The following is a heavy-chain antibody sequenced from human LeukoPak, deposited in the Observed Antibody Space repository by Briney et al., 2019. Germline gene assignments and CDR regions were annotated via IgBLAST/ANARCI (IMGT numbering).Heavy chain of an antibody. D-gene: IGHD3-10*01. CDR1: GYTSTSYG. J-gene: IGHJ4*02. Sequence: ASVKVSCKASGYTSTSYGISWVRQAPGQGLEWMGWISAYNGNTNYAQKLQGRVTMTTDTSTSTAYMELRSLRSDDTAVYYCARSFTMVRGVILGYWGQGTLVTVSS. CDR3: ARSFTMVRGVILGY. CDR2: ISAYNGNT. V-gene: IGHV1-18*01.